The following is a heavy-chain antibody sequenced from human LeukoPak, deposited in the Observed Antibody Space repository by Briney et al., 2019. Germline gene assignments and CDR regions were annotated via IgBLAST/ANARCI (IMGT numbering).Heavy chain of an antibody. V-gene: IGHV3-9*01. CDR3: AKDLYSSSWEPPFDY. Sequence: PGRSLRLSCAASGFTFDDYAMHWVRQAPGKGLEWVSGISWNSGSIGYADSVKGRFTISRDNSKNTLYLQMNSLRAEDTAVYYCAKDLYSSSWEPPFDYWGQGTLVTVSS. CDR2: ISWNSGSI. J-gene: IGHJ4*02. CDR1: GFTFDDYA. D-gene: IGHD6-13*01.